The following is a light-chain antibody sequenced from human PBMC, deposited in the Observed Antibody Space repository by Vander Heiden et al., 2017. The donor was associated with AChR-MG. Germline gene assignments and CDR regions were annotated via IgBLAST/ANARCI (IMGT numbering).Light chain of an antibody. CDR2: GAS. Sequence: IVLTQSPGTLPLSPGERATLSCRASHSVSSSYLAWYQQKPGHAPRRLIYGASSRATGIPDKFSGSGSGADFSLTISRLEPEDFAVYYCQQYGSSPMYTFGQGTKLEIK. J-gene: IGKJ2*01. CDR1: HSVSSSY. V-gene: IGKV3-20*01. CDR3: QQYGSSPMYT.